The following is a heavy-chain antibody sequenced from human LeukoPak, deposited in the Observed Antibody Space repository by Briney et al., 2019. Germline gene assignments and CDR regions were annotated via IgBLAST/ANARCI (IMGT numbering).Heavy chain of an antibody. Sequence: GASVTVSCKASGYTFTIYGISWVRQPPGQGLEWMAWISTYNGNTNYAQNLQGRVTMTTDTSTSTAYMELRSLRSDDTAVYYCARATNRDSGSYYFIYWGQGTLVTVSS. CDR3: ARATNRDSGSYYFIY. CDR1: GYTFTIYG. J-gene: IGHJ4*02. CDR2: ISTYNGNT. D-gene: IGHD1-26*01. V-gene: IGHV1-18*01.